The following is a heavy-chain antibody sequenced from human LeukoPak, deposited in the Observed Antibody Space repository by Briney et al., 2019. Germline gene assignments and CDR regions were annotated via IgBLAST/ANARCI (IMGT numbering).Heavy chain of an antibody. J-gene: IGHJ4*02. D-gene: IGHD1-1*01. Sequence: GGSLRLSCVVSGFTFSESWMSWVRQAPGKGLGWVASLSLDGSDKYYVDSVKGRFTISRDNAKNSLYLQMDSLRVEDTAVYYCAKGKRYPDYWGQGTLVTVSS. V-gene: IGHV3-7*03. CDR3: AKGKRYPDY. CDR2: LSLDGSDK. CDR1: GFTFSESW.